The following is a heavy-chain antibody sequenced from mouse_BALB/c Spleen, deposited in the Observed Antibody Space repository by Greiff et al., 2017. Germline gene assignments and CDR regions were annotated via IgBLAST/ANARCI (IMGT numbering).Heavy chain of an antibody. CDR3: AGPYGTYGLAY. V-gene: IGHV2-2*02. Sequence: QVQLQQSGPGLVQPSQSLSITCTVSGFSFTGYGVRWVRQSPGKGLEWLGVIWSGGSTDYNAAFISRLSISKDNSKSQVFFKMNSLQANDTAIYYRAGPYGTYGLAYWGQGTLVTVSA. D-gene: IGHD2-10*02. CDR2: IWSGGST. J-gene: IGHJ3*01. CDR1: GFSFTGYG.